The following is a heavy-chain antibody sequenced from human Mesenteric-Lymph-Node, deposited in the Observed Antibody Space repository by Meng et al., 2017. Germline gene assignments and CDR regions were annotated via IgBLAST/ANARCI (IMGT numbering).Heavy chain of an antibody. CDR1: GGSISSYY. Sequence: QLQLQESGPGLVKPSETLSLPCTVSGGSISSYYWSWIRQPPGKGLEWIGYIYYSGSTNYNPSLKSRVTISVDTSKNQFSLKLSSVTAADTAVYYCARVPRNYDSSGYHFDYWGQGTLVTVSS. V-gene: IGHV4-59*01. D-gene: IGHD3-22*01. CDR3: ARVPRNYDSSGYHFDY. J-gene: IGHJ4*02. CDR2: IYYSGST.